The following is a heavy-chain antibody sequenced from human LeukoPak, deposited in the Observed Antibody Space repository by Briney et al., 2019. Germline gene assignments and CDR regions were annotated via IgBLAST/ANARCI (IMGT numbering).Heavy chain of an antibody. CDR2: IYYSGST. J-gene: IGHJ5*02. CDR1: GGSISSYY. Sequence: PSETLSLTCTVSGGSISSYYWSWIRQPPGKGLXWIGYIYYSGSTNYNPSLKSRVTISVDTSKNQFSLKLSSVTAADTAVYYCARDLRKAGWFDPWGQGTLVTVSS. V-gene: IGHV4-59*01. CDR3: ARDLRKAGWFDP.